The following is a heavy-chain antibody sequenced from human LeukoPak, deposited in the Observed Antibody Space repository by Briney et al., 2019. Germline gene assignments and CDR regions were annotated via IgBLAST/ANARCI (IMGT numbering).Heavy chain of an antibody. V-gene: IGHV3-53*01. CDR2: IYSDNT. D-gene: IGHD2-2*01. CDR1: GFTVSSNS. CDR3: ARGFRYCSSTSCYSIDAFDI. J-gene: IGHJ3*02. Sequence: GGSLRLSCTVSGFTVSSNSMSWVRQAPGKGLEWVSFIYSDNTHYSDSVKGRFTISRDNSKNTLYLQMNSLRAGDTAVYYCARGFRYCSSTSCYSIDAFDIWGQGTMVTVSS.